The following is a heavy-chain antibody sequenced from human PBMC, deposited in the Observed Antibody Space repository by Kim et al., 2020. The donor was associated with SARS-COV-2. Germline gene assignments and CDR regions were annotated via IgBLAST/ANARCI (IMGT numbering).Heavy chain of an antibody. Sequence: SETLSLTCTVSGGSISNYYWSWIRQPPGKGLEWIGYIYYSGSTNYNPSLKSRVTMSVDTSQNQFSLKLSSVTAADTAVYYCARSLYDSGGYYYVPFDSWGQGTLVTVSS. CDR2: IYYSGST. V-gene: IGHV4-59*13. CDR3: ARSLYDSGGYYYVPFDS. CDR1: GGSISNYY. J-gene: IGHJ4*02. D-gene: IGHD3-22*01.